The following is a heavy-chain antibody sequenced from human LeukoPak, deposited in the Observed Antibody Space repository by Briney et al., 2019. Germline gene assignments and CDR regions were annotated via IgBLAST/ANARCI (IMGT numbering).Heavy chain of an antibody. V-gene: IGHV1-2*02. CDR1: GYTFTGYY. D-gene: IGHD6-13*01. Sequence: GASATVSCKASGYTFTGYYMHWVRQAPGQGLEWMGWINPNSGGTNYAQKFQGRVTMTRDTSISTAYMELSRLRSDDTAVYYCASGVAAADNYYYMDVWGKGTTVTISS. CDR3: ASGVAAADNYYYMDV. J-gene: IGHJ6*03. CDR2: INPNSGGT.